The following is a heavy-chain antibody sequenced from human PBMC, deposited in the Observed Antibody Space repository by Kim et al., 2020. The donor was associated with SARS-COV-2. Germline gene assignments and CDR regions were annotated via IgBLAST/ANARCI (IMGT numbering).Heavy chain of an antibody. Sequence: ASVKVSCKASGYTFTSYAMHWVRQAPGQRLEWMGWINAGNGNTKYSQKFQGRVTITRDTSASTAYMGRRSRRPEKRPGFSFAGGLRPLDSGGQGTWAT. D-gene: IGHD4-17*01. J-gene: IGHJ4*02. CDR1: GYTFTSYA. CDR2: INAGNGNT. CDR3: AGGLRPLDS. V-gene: IGHV1-3*01.